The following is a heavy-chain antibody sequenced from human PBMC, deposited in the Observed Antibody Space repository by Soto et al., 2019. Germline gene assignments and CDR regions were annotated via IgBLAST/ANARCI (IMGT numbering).Heavy chain of an antibody. D-gene: IGHD4-17*01. V-gene: IGHV1-69*06. Sequence: SVKVSFKASGGTFSSYAISWVRQAPGQGLEWMGGIIPIFGTANYAQKFQGRVTITADKSTSTAYMELSSLRSEDTAVYFCARGPYGDHAFDIWGQGTVVTISS. CDR1: GGTFSSYA. CDR2: IIPIFGTA. CDR3: ARGPYGDHAFDI. J-gene: IGHJ3*02.